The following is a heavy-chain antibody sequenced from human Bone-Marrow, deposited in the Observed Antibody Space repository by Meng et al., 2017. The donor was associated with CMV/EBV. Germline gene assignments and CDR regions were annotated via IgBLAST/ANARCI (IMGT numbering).Heavy chain of an antibody. Sequence: GESLKISCAASGFTFSSYAMYWVRQAPGKGLEWVAFIRYDGSNKYYADSVKGRFTISRDNSKNTLYLQMNSLRAEDTAVYYCANRGLGYSSGWGYFQHWGQGTLVTVSS. CDR3: ANRGLGYSSGWGYFQH. D-gene: IGHD6-19*01. CDR2: IRYDGSNK. V-gene: IGHV3-30*02. CDR1: GFTFSSYA. J-gene: IGHJ1*01.